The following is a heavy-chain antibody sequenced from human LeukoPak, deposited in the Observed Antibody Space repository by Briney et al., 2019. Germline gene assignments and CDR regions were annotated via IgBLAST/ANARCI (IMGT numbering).Heavy chain of an antibody. D-gene: IGHD6-19*01. J-gene: IGHJ4*02. CDR1: GFRFDAYA. CDR2: ISGSGGST. CDR3: AKDLRSIAVAGPLDY. V-gene: IGHV3-23*01. Sequence: PGGSLRLSCAASGFRFDAYAMSWVRQAPGKGLEWVSAISGSGGSTYYADSVKGRFTISRDNSKNTLYLQMNSLRAEDTAVYYCAKDLRSIAVAGPLDYWGQGTLVTVSS.